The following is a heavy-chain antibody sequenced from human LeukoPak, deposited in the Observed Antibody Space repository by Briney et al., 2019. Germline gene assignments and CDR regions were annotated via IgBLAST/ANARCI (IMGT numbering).Heavy chain of an antibody. CDR3: AREEGSGSYFPHYYYYGMDV. J-gene: IGHJ6*02. CDR1: GYTFTSYD. D-gene: IGHD3-10*01. CDR2: MDPNSGNT. V-gene: IGHV1-8*01. Sequence: ASVKVSCKASGYTFTSYDINWVRQATGQGLEWMGWMDPNSGNTGYAQKFQGRVTMTRNTSISTAYMELSSLRSEDTAVYYCAREEGSGSYFPHYYYYGMDVWDQGTTVTVSS.